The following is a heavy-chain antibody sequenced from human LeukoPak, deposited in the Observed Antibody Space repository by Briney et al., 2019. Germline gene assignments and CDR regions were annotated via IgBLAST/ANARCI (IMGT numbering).Heavy chain of an antibody. CDR3: ARGLKYDFWSGIWYYYYYMDV. J-gene: IGHJ6*03. CDR2: MNPNSGNT. Sequence: ASVKVSCKASGYTFTSYDINWVRQAAGQGLEGMGGMNPNSGNTGYAQKFQGRVTMTRNTSISTAYMELSSLRSEDTAVYYCARGLKYDFWSGIWYYYYYMDVWGKGTTVTVSS. D-gene: IGHD3-3*01. CDR1: GYTFTSYD. V-gene: IGHV1-8*01.